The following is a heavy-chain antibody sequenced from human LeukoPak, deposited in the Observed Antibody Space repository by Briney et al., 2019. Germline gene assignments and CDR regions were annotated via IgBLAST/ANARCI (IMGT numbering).Heavy chain of an antibody. D-gene: IGHD5-24*01. Sequence: GGSLRLSCAASGFAVSSNYMSWVRQAPGKGLEWVSLIYRGDSTYYADSVKGRFTISRDNSKNTLYLQMNSLRADDTAVYYCAKSGYNRFDYWGQGTLVTVSS. J-gene: IGHJ4*02. V-gene: IGHV3-53*01. CDR3: AKSGYNRFDY. CDR1: GFAVSSNY. CDR2: IYRGDST.